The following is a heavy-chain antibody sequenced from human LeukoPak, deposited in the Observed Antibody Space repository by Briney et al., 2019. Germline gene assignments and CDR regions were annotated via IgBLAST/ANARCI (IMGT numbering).Heavy chain of an antibody. CDR2: IGPSGRST. CDR1: GFTFRTYA. CDR3: AKDPMVRGATYDY. J-gene: IGHJ4*02. Sequence: PGGSLRLSCAASGFTFRTYAMTWVRQAPGKGLEWVSAIGPSGRSTYYADSVRGRFTISRDNSKNTLYLQMNSPRAEDTAIYYCAKDPMVRGATYDYWGQGTLVTVSS. V-gene: IGHV3-23*01. D-gene: IGHD3-10*01.